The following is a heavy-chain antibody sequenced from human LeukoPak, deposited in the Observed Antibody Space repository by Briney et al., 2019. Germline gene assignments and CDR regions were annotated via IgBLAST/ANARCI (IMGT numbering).Heavy chain of an antibody. CDR1: GGSISSYY. J-gene: IGHJ3*02. V-gene: IGHV4-59*01. CDR2: IYYSGST. CDR3: ARRSDTAMVQDAFDI. D-gene: IGHD5-18*01. Sequence: SETLSLTCTVSGGSISSYYWSWIRQPPGKGLEWIGYIYYSGSTNYNPSLKSRVTISVDTSKNQFSLKLSSVTAADTAVYYCARRSDTAMVQDAFDIWGQGTMVTVSP.